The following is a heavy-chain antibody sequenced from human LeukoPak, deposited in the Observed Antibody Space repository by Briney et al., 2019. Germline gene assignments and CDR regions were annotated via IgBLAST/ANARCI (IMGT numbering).Heavy chain of an antibody. CDR3: AKGGYCSSTSCYPDY. V-gene: IGHV3-30*02. D-gene: IGHD2-2*01. J-gene: IGHJ4*02. Sequence: GGSLRLSCAASGFTFSSYGMHWVRQAPGKGLEWVAFIRYDGSNKYYADSVKGRFTISRDNSKNTLYLQMNSLRAEHTAVYYCAKGGYCSSTSCYPDYWGQGTLVTVSS. CDR2: IRYDGSNK. CDR1: GFTFSSYG.